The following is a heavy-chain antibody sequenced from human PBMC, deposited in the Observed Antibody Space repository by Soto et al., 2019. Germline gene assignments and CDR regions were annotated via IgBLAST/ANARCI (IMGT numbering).Heavy chain of an antibody. CDR3: ARDHGTVLWFGELFDYSLYGMDV. V-gene: IGHV6-1*01. D-gene: IGHD3-10*01. CDR2: TYYRSKWYN. Sequence: PSQTLSLTCAISGDSVSSNSAAWNWIRQSTSRGLEWLGRTYYRSKWYNDYAVSVKSRITINPDTSKNQFSLQLNSVTPEDTAVYYCARDHGTVLWFGELFDYSLYGMDVWGQGTTVTVSS. J-gene: IGHJ6*02. CDR1: GDSVSSNSAA.